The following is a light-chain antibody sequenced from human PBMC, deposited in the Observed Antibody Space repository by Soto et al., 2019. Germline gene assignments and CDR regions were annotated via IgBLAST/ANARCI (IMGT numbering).Light chain of an antibody. CDR1: NSNIGKNF. CDR2: DND. J-gene: IGLJ3*02. Sequence: QSVLTQPPSVSAAPGQTVTISCSGTNSNIGKNFVSWYRQSPGTAPNLLLYDNDKRPSGIPDRFTGSRIDTSATLVISGLQTGDEAVYYCGTWDTSLFVWVFGGGTKVTVL. CDR3: GTWDTSLFVWV. V-gene: IGLV1-51*01.